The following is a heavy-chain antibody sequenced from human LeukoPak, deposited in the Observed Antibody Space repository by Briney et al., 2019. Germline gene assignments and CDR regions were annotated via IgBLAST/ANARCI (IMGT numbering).Heavy chain of an antibody. Sequence: PGGSLRLSCTASGFTLGSHDMHWVRQSPGQGLEWVAAVSSGFHAFFADSVQGRFTVSREDARNSLYLQMNSLRAGDTAVYYCVREARGYHYTCFDYWGQGTLVTVSS. CDR2: VSSGFHA. CDR1: GFTLGSHD. V-gene: IGHV3-13*01. D-gene: IGHD5-18*01. CDR3: VREARGYHYTCFDY. J-gene: IGHJ4*02.